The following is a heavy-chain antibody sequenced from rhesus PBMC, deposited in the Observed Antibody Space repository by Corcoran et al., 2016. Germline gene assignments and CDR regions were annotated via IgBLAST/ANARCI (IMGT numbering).Heavy chain of an antibody. CDR2: IGGSNGST. D-gene: IGHD6S26*01. J-gene: IGHJ4*01. CDR3: ARAPRGSSGWSFDY. V-gene: IGHV4-127*01. CDR1: GGSICGYY. Sequence: QVQLQVSGPGVVKPSETLSLTCAVYGGSICGYYLWRWIRQPPGRGLEWIGYIGGSNGSTNYNPSLKSRVTISKDTSKNQFSLELSSVTAADTAVYYCARAPRGSSGWSFDYWGQGVLVTVSS.